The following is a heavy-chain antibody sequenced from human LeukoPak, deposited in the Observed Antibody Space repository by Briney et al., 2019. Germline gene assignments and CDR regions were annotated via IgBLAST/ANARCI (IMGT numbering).Heavy chain of an antibody. J-gene: IGHJ6*02. V-gene: IGHV5-51*01. CDR1: GYSFTSYW. CDR2: IYPGDSDT. CDR3: ARLFTEIQLWSRIQSAHYGMDV. Sequence: GESLKISCKGPGYSFTSYWIGWVRQMPGKGLEWMGIIYPGDSDTRYSPSFQGQVTISADKSISTAYLQWSSLKASDTAMYYCARLFTEIQLWSRIQSAHYGMDVWGQGTTVTVSS. D-gene: IGHD5-18*01.